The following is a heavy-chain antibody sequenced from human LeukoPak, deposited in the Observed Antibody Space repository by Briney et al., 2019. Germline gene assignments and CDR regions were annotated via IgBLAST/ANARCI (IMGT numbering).Heavy chain of an antibody. Sequence: SETLSLTCAVSGGSFSNYYWTWIRQPPGKGLEWIGEINHSGTTNYSPSLKSRVTMSVDTSKNHFSLKLSSVTAADTAVYYCARGFILRYWYFDLWGRGTLVTVSS. J-gene: IGHJ2*01. D-gene: IGHD3-16*02. CDR1: GGSFSNYY. CDR2: INHSGTT. CDR3: ARGFILRYWYFDL. V-gene: IGHV4-34*01.